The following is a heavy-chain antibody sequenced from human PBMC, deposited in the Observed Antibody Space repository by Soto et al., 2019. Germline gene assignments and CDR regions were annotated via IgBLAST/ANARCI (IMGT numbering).Heavy chain of an antibody. Sequence: GASVKVSCKASGYTFASYYMYWVRQAPGQGLEWMGIINPSGGSTSYAQKFQGRVTITRDTSASTAYMELSSLRSEDTAVYYCARGSGYYYWDDYWGQGTLVTVSS. D-gene: IGHD3-22*01. J-gene: IGHJ4*02. V-gene: IGHV1-46*01. CDR1: GYTFASYY. CDR2: INPSGGST. CDR3: ARGSGYYYWDDY.